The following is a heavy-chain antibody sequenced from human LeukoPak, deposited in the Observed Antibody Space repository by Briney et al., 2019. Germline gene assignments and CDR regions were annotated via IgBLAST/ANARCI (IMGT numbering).Heavy chain of an antibody. J-gene: IGHJ4*02. V-gene: IGHV3-74*01. CDR1: GFTFSSYW. D-gene: IGHD4-17*01. CDR3: ASSDYGDYGEYYFDY. CDR2: INSDGSST. Sequence: PGGSLRLSCAASGFTFSSYWMHWVRQAPGKGLVWVSRINSDGSSTSYADSVKGRFTISRDNAKNTVYLQMNSLRAEDTAVYYCASSDYGDYGEYYFDYWGQGTLVTVSS.